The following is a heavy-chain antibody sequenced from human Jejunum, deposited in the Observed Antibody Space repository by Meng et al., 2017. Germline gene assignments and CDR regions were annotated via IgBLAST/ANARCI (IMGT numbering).Heavy chain of an antibody. CDR2: IHPSGST. CDR1: GGSFSGFY. V-gene: IGHV4-34*01. J-gene: IGHJ4*02. D-gene: IGHD1-14*01. Sequence: VQNWGVGLLKLTETLSLTCAVYGGSFSGFYLSWIRQPPGKGLEWIGEIHPSGSTDYNPSLKSRLTISLDTSKNQFSLSLNSATAADTGIYYCTRGTDRAKSGDYWGQGTLVTVSS. CDR3: TRGTDRAKSGDY.